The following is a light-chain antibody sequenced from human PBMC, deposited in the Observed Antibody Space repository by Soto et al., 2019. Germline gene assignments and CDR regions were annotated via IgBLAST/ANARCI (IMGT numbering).Light chain of an antibody. CDR3: SSYTSSHTVV. CDR1: SSDIGGYNY. Sequence: QSALTQPASVSGSPGQSIIISCTGTSSDIGGYNYVSWYQQHPGKAPKLMIYEVSNRPSGVSNRFSGSKSGNTASLTISGLQAEDEADYYCSSYTSSHTVVFGGGTKPTVL. V-gene: IGLV2-14*01. J-gene: IGLJ2*01. CDR2: EVS.